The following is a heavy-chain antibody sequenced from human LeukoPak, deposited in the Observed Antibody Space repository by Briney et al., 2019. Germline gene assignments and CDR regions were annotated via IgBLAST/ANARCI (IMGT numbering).Heavy chain of an antibody. J-gene: IGHJ5*02. CDR3: ERHAFYYGSGSDWFDP. Sequence: SETLSLTCTVSGGSISSSSYYWGWIRQPPGKGLEWIGSIYYSGSTYYNPSLKSRVTISVDTSKNQFSLKLSSVTAADTAVYYCERHAFYYGSGSDWFDPWGQGTLVTVSS. D-gene: IGHD3-10*01. CDR1: GGSISSSSYY. CDR2: IYYSGST. V-gene: IGHV4-39*01.